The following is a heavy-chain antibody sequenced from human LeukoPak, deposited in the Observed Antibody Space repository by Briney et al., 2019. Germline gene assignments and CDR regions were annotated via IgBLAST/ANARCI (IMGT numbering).Heavy chain of an antibody. CDR2: IKSKTDGGTT. Sequence: GGSLRLACAAAGFTFSNAWMSSVRQAPGKGLEWGGRIKSKTDGGTTDYAAPVKGRFTISRDDSKNTLYLQMNSLKTEDTAVYYCTKDQGQVDTAMVYYFDYWGQGTLVTVSS. D-gene: IGHD5-18*01. V-gene: IGHV3-15*01. J-gene: IGHJ4*02. CDR1: GFTFSNAW. CDR3: TKDQGQVDTAMVYYFDY.